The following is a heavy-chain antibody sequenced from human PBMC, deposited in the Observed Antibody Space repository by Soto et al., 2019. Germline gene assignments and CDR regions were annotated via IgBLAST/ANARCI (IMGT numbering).Heavy chain of an antibody. J-gene: IGHJ3*02. CDR3: AREVYYYDSSGYPGGAFDI. D-gene: IGHD3-22*01. CDR2: IGTAGDT. CDR1: GFPFSSYD. Sequence: PGGSLRLSCAASGFPFSSYDMHWVRQATGKGLEWVSAIGTAGDTYYPGSVKGRFTISRENAKNSLYLQMNSLRAEDTAVYYCAREVYYYDSSGYPGGAFDIWGQGTMVTVS. V-gene: IGHV3-13*01.